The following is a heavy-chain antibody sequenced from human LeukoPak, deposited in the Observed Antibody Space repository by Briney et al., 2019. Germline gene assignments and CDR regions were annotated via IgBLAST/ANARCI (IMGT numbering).Heavy chain of an antibody. CDR1: GFIFSNFE. J-gene: IGHJ4*02. Sequence: PGGSLRLSCAGSGFIFSNFEMNWVRQPPGKGLEWVSYINSAGAAYYADSVKGRFTISRDNSKNTLYLQMNSPRDEDTALYYCAKAGIGVVGYFDYWGQGTLVTVSS. CDR2: INSAGAA. V-gene: IGHV3-48*03. CDR3: AKAGIGVVGYFDY. D-gene: IGHD6-19*01.